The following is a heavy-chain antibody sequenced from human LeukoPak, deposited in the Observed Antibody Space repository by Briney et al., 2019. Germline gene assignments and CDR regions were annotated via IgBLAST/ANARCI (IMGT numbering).Heavy chain of an antibody. CDR1: GGSFSGYY. V-gene: IGHV4-59*01. J-gene: IGHJ4*02. Sequence: SETLSLTCAVSGGSFSGYYWSWIRQPPGKGLEWIGYIYYSGNTNYSPSLRSRVTISVDTSKNQFSLNLKSVTAADTAVYYCASLGGGYYRVWGQGALVTVSS. CDR2: IYYSGNT. D-gene: IGHD3-22*01. CDR3: ASLGGGYYRV.